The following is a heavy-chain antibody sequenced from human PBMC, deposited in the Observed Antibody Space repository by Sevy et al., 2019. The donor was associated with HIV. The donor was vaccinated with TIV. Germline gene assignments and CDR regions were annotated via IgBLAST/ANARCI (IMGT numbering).Heavy chain of an antibody. CDR2: ISYDGNKI. J-gene: IGHJ6*02. Sequence: GGSLRLSCAASGFTFSNFGMHWVRQAPGKGLEWLADISYDGNKIYYVDSVKGRFTVSRDNSKNTLYLQMNSLRAEDTAVYFCAKDLRPNLLYNDLWSGSSGMDVWGQGTTVTVSS. D-gene: IGHD3-3*01. CDR1: GFTFSNFG. V-gene: IGHV3-30*18. CDR3: AKDLRPNLLYNDLWSGSSGMDV.